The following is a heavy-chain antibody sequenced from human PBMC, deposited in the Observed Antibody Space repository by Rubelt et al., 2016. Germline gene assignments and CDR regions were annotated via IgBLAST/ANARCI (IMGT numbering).Heavy chain of an antibody. D-gene: IGHD6-19*01. CDR3: ARDHSSGWYLEGFFDY. Sequence: QVQLQESGPGLVKPSETLSLTCTVSGYSISSGYYWGWIRQPPGKGLEWIGRIYHSGSTYYNPSLKSRVTISVDTAKNQFSLKLSSVTAADTAVDYCARDHSSGWYLEGFFDYWGQGTLVTVSS. V-gene: IGHV4-38-2*02. CDR2: IYHSGST. CDR1: GYSISSGYY. J-gene: IGHJ4*02.